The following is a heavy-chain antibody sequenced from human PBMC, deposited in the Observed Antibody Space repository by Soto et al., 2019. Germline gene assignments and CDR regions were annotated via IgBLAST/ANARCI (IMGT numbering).Heavy chain of an antibody. V-gene: IGHV4-39*01. CDR2: IYYSGST. J-gene: IGHJ6*02. Sequence: PSETLSLTCTVSGGSISSSSYYWGWIRQPPGKGLEWIGSIYYSGSTYYNPSLKSRVTISVDTSKNQFSLKLSSVTAADMAVYYCASNYRYCMDVWGLGTTVTVSS. CDR1: GGSISSSSYY. CDR3: ASNYRYCMDV. D-gene: IGHD3-16*02.